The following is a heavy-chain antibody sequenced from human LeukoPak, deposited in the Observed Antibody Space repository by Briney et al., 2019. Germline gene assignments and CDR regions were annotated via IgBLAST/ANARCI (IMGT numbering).Heavy chain of an antibody. Sequence: PSETLSLTCAVSGGSISSSNWWSWVRQPPGKGLAWIGEIYHSGSTNYNPSLKSRVTISVDKSKNQFSLKLSSVTAADTAVYYCARRGNYDILTGYPAQGYFDYWGQGTLVTVSS. CDR1: GGSISSSNW. CDR2: IYHSGST. D-gene: IGHD3-9*01. V-gene: IGHV4-4*02. CDR3: ARRGNYDILTGYPAQGYFDY. J-gene: IGHJ4*02.